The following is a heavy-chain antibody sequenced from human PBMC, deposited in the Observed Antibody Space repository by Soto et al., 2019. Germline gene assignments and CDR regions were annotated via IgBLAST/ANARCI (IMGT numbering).Heavy chain of an antibody. CDR3: ARDRGGYSGYGNYYYYGMDV. CDR1: GGSISSGGYY. CDR2: IYYSGST. D-gene: IGHD5-12*01. Sequence: SETLSLTCTVSGGSISSGGYYWSWIRQHPGKGLEWIGYIYYSGSTYYNPTLRSRVTISVDTSKNQFSLKLSSVTAADTAVYYCARDRGGYSGYGNYYYYGMDVWGQGTTVTVSS. V-gene: IGHV4-31*03. J-gene: IGHJ6*02.